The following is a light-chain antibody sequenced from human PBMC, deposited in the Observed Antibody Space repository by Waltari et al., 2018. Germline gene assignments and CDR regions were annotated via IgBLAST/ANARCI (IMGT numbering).Light chain of an antibody. Sequence: QSLLLSDGKTHLFWHLQKPGQSPQLLMFEVSRRVSGVPDRFSGSGSGTTVTLKISRVEAEDVGVYYCMQGIHFPYTFGQGTKLEIK. V-gene: IGKV2-29*02. J-gene: IGKJ2*01. CDR2: EVS. CDR1: QSLLLSDGKTH. CDR3: MQGIHFPYT.